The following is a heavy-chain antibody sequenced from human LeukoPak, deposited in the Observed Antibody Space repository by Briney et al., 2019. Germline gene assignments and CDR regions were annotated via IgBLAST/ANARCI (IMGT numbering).Heavy chain of an antibody. CDR2: ISGSGGGT. Sequence: PGGSLRLSCSASGFTFSSYAMHWVRQAPEKGLEWVSTISGSGGGTYYADSVKGRFTISRDSSKNTLYLQINSLRVEDTAVYYCARGMDGYGPDAFDIWGQGTMVTVSS. D-gene: IGHD5-24*01. V-gene: IGHV3-23*01. CDR1: GFTFSSYA. J-gene: IGHJ3*02. CDR3: ARGMDGYGPDAFDI.